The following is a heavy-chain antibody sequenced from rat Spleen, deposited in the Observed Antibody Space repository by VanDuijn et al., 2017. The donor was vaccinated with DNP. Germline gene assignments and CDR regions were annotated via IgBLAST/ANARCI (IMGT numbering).Heavy chain of an antibody. D-gene: IGHD1-2*01. CDR3: ARWSSSHWYFDF. CDR1: GFTFSNYY. Sequence: EVQLVESGGGLVQPGRSLKLSCAASGFTFSNYYMAWVRQAPTKGLEWVASISTGGGNTYYRNSVKGRFTISRDNAKSTLYLQMNSLRSEDMATYYCARWSSSHWYFDFWGPGTMVTVSS. J-gene: IGHJ1*01. CDR2: ISTGGGNT. V-gene: IGHV5-25*01.